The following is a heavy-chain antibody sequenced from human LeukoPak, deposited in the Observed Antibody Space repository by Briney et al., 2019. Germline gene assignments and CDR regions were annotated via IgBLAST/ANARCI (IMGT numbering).Heavy chain of an antibody. V-gene: IGHV3-30-3*01. Sequence: GGSLRLSCAASGFTFSSYAMHWVRQAPGKGLEWVAVIPYDGSNKYYADSVKGRFTISRDNSKNTLYLQMNSLRAEDTAVYYCARVRWELLLIDYWGQGTLVTVSS. CDR2: IPYDGSNK. CDR3: ARVRWELLLIDY. CDR1: GFTFSSYA. D-gene: IGHD2-15*01. J-gene: IGHJ4*02.